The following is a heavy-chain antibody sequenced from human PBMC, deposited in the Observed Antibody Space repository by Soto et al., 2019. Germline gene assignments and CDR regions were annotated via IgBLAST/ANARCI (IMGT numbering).Heavy chain of an antibody. CDR3: ARDRSTIYAFDI. J-gene: IGHJ3*02. CDR2: IYSGGST. D-gene: IGHD3-3*01. Sequence: EVQLVKSGGGLVQPGGSLRLSCAASGFTVSSNYMSRVRQAPGKGLEWVSVIYSGGSTYYADSVKGRFTISRDNSKNTLYLQMNSLRAEDTAVYYCARDRSTIYAFDIWGQGTMVTVSS. CDR1: GFTVSSNY. V-gene: IGHV3-66*01.